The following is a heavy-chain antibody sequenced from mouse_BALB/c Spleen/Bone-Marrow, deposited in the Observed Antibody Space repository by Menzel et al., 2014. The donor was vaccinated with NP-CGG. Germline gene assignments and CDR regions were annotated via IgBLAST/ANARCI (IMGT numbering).Heavy chain of an antibody. Sequence: EVQVVESGGGLVQPGGSLKLSCAASGFTFSSYGMSWVRQTPDKRLGLVATINSNGGSTYYPDSVKGRFTISRDNAKNTLYLQMSSLKSEDTAMYYCARVWYFDYWGQGTSLTVSS. V-gene: IGHV5-6-3*01. CDR2: INSNGGST. CDR3: ARVWYFDY. J-gene: IGHJ2*03. CDR1: GFTFSSYG.